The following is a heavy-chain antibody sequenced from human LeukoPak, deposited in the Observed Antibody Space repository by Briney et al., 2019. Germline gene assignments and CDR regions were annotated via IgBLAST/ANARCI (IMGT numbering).Heavy chain of an antibody. CDR3: ARDYCSSTGCYTGRVDY. CDR1: GYTFTGYY. V-gene: IGHV1-2*02. CDR2: INPNSGGT. J-gene: IGHJ4*02. D-gene: IGHD2-2*02. Sequence: GASVKVSCKASGYTFTGYYMHWVRQAPGQGLEWMGWINPNSGGTNYAQKFQGRVTMTRDTSISTAYMELSRLRSDDTAVYYCARDYCSSTGCYTGRVDYWGQGTLVTVSS.